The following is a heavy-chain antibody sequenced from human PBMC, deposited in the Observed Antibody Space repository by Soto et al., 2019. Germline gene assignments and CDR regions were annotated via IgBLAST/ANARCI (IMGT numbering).Heavy chain of an antibody. CDR2: ISAHSGNT. CDR3: ARGGGGWSSDY. Sequence: QVQVVQSGAEVQKPWASVKVSCKASGYTFTNYAISWVRQAPGQGLEWMGWISAHSGNTNYAQKLQGRVTMTTDTSTSTAYMELRSLTSDDTAVYYCARGGGGWSSDYWGQGTLVTVSS. J-gene: IGHJ4*02. V-gene: IGHV1-18*01. CDR1: GYTFTNYA. D-gene: IGHD6-19*01.